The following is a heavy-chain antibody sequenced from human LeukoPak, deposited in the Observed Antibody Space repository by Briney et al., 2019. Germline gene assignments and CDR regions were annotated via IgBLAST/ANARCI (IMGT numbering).Heavy chain of an antibody. D-gene: IGHD1-26*01. V-gene: IGHV1-69*06. CDR3: ASPLVKGAFDV. CDR1: GDSLNRYA. J-gene: IGHJ3*01. CDR2: IVPIFGTP. Sequence: GASVKVSCKAYGDSLNRYAVSWVRQAPGQGLEWMGGIVPIFGTPNYAQKFQDRLTITADKSTTTAYMELRSLRSEDTAMYYCASPLVKGAFDVWGQGTMVTVSS.